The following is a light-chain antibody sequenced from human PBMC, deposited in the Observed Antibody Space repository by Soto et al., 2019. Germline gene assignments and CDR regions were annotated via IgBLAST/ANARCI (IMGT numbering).Light chain of an antibody. CDR1: QSVSSD. V-gene: IGKV3-15*01. J-gene: IGKJ2*01. CDR2: GAS. CDR3: QQYNKWPPYT. Sequence: EIVMTQSPATLSVSPGERATLSCRASQSVSSDLAWYQQNPGQAPRLLIYGASTRAPGIPARFSGSGSGTEFTLTISSLQSEDFAVYYCQQYNKWPPYTFGQGTKLEIK.